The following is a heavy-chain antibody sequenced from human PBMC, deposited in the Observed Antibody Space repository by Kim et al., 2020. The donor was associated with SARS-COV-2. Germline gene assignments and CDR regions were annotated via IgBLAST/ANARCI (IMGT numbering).Heavy chain of an antibody. V-gene: IGHV4-39*01. CDR1: GGSISNPGFY. CDR2: IYYTGKT. D-gene: IGHD2-15*01. CDR3: ARIHPSGSVHSGGDF. J-gene: IGHJ4*01. Sequence: SETLSLTCTVSGGSISNPGFYWGWVRQPPGEGLEWIASIYYTGKTYYNPSLQSRVTIFVDTSKSLFSLKLTSVTAADTGVYYCARIHPSGSVHSGGDFWGHGTLVTVSS.